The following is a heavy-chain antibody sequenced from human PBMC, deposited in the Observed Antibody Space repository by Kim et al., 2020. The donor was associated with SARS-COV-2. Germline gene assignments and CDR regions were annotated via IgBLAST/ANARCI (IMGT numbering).Heavy chain of an antibody. V-gene: IGHV3-23*03. J-gene: IGHJ4*02. D-gene: IGHD6-19*01. Sequence: ADSVKGRFTISRDDSRTTLYLQMNSLRTDDTAVYYCATGNGWFRDWGQGTLVTVSS. CDR3: ATGNGWFRD.